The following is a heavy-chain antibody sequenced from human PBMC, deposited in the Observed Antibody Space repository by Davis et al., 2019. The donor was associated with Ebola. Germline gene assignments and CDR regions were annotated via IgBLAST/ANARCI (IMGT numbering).Heavy chain of an antibody. Sequence: ASVKVSCKASGYTFTSYGISWVRQAPGQGLEWMGWISAYNGNTNYAQKFQGRVTMTRENSISTAYMELSSLRSEDTAVYYCARGGVAYSDLDYWGQGTLVAVSS. D-gene: IGHD2-21*01. CDR3: ARGGVAYSDLDY. V-gene: IGHV1-18*01. J-gene: IGHJ4*02. CDR2: ISAYNGNT. CDR1: GYTFTSYG.